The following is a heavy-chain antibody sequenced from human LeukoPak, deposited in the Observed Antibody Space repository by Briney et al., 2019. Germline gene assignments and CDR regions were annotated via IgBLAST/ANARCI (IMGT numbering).Heavy chain of an antibody. J-gene: IGHJ4*02. V-gene: IGHV4-31*03. CDR2: IYYSGGT. CDR1: GGSISSGGYY. Sequence: SQTLSLTCTVAGGSISSGGYYWSWIRQHPGKGLEWIGYIYYSGGTYYNPSLKSRVTISVDTSKNQFSLKLSSVTAADTAVYYCARVATSQQLASYYFDYWGQGTLVTVSS. CDR3: ARVATSQQLASYYFDY. D-gene: IGHD6-13*01.